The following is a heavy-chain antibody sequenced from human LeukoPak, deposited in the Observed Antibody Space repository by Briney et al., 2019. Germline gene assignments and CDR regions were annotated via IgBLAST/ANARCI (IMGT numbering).Heavy chain of an antibody. CDR2: IIPIFGTA. Sequence: SVKVSCKASGGTFSSYAISWVRQAPGQGLEWMGGIIPIFGTANYAQRFQGRVTITADESTSTAYMELSSLRSEDTAVYYCARGGTTGTTSSAYWGQGTLVTVSS. J-gene: IGHJ4*02. V-gene: IGHV1-69*13. D-gene: IGHD1-1*01. CDR3: ARGGTTGTTSSAY. CDR1: GGTFSSYA.